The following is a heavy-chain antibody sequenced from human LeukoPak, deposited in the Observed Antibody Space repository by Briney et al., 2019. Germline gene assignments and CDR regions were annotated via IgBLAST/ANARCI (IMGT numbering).Heavy chain of an antibody. J-gene: IGHJ4*02. Sequence: PGGSLRLSCAASEFTFSNYGMHWVRQTPGKGLEWVAFIRYDGSNKYYADSVKGRFTISRDNPKNTLDLQMNNLRAEDTAVYYCAKDQRDGYTPGNFDYWGQGTLVTVSS. CDR3: AKDQRDGYTPGNFDY. CDR1: EFTFSNYG. D-gene: IGHD5-24*01. CDR2: IRYDGSNK. V-gene: IGHV3-30*02.